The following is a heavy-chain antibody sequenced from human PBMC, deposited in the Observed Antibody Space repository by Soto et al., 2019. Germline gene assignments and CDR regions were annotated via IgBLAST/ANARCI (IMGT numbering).Heavy chain of an antibody. D-gene: IGHD3-10*01. CDR2: ISSSSSTI. V-gene: IGHV3-48*01. CDR1: GFTFSSYS. CDR3: ARVTYYYGSGSYMAYYYYGMDV. J-gene: IGHJ6*02. Sequence: SLRLSCAASGFTFSSYSMNWVRQAPGKGLEWVSYISSSSSTIYYADSVKGRFTISRDNAKNSLYLQMNSLRAEDTAVYYCARVTYYYGSGSYMAYYYYGMDVWGQGTTVTVSS.